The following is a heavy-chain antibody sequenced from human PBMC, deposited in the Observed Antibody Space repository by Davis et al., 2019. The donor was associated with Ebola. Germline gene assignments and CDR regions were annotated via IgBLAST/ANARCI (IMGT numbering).Heavy chain of an antibody. CDR2: ISGSGGST. Sequence: PGGSLRLSCAASGFTFSDHYMDWVRQAPGKGLEWVSAISGSGGSTYYADSVKGRFTISRDNSKNTLYLQMNSLRAEDTAVYYCAKGRSDFLEWLSNMDVWGKGTTVTVSS. V-gene: IGHV3-23*01. CDR1: GFTFSDHY. CDR3: AKGRSDFLEWLSNMDV. J-gene: IGHJ6*03. D-gene: IGHD3-3*01.